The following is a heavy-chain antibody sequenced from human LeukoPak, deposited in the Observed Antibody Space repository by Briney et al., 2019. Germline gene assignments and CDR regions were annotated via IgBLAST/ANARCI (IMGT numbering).Heavy chain of an antibody. CDR2: ISWNSGSI. Sequence: PGRSLRLSCVASGFTFDDYAMHWVRQAPGKGLEWVSGISWNSGSIGYADSVKGRFTISRDNAKNSLYLQMNSLRADDTAVYHCARQETSSYNGAFDIWGQGTMVTVSP. D-gene: IGHD1-26*01. CDR3: ARQETSSYNGAFDI. CDR1: GFTFDDYA. V-gene: IGHV3-9*01. J-gene: IGHJ3*02.